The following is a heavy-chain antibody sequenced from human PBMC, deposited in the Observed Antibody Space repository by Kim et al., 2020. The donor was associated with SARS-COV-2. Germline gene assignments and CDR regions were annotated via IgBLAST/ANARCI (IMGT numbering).Heavy chain of an antibody. CDR3: ARGARDYIWGSYRYTQSHF. CDR2: ISSSSSTI. V-gene: IGHV3-48*02. Sequence: GGSLRRSCAASGFTFSSYSMNWVRQAPGKGLEWVSYISSSSSTIYYADSVKGRFTISRDNAKNSLYLQMNSLRDEDTAVYYCARGARDYIWGSYRYTQSHFWGQGTLVTVSS. J-gene: IGHJ4*02. CDR1: GFTFSSYS. D-gene: IGHD3-16*02.